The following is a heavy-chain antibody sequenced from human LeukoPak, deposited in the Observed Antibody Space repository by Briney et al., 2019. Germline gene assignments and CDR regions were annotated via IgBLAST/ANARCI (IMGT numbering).Heavy chain of an antibody. CDR1: GFTFSSYA. V-gene: IGHV3-64*01. CDR2: ISSNGGST. Sequence: PGGSLRLSCVASGFTFSSYAMHWVRQAPGKGLEYVSAISSNGGSTYYANSVKGRFTISRDNSKNTLYLQMGSLRAEDMAVYYCARVGRGYSYGYLGLDYWGQGTLVTVSS. D-gene: IGHD5-18*01. CDR3: ARVGRGYSYGYLGLDY. J-gene: IGHJ4*02.